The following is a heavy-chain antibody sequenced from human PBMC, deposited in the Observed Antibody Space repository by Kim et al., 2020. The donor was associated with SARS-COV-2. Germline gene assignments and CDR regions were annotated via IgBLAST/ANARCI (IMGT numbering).Heavy chain of an antibody. D-gene: IGHD5-18*01. J-gene: IGHJ4*02. Sequence: NYAQKFQGRVTMTRDTSISTAYMELSRLRSDDTAVYYCARDLVDTAMTDYWGQGTLVTVSS. V-gene: IGHV1-2*02. CDR3: ARDLVDTAMTDY.